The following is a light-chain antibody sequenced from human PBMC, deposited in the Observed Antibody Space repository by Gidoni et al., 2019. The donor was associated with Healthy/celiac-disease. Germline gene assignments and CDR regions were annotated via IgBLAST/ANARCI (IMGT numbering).Light chain of an antibody. CDR1: QSLLDSDDGNTY. CDR2: TLS. V-gene: IGKV2-40*01. Sequence: DIVMTQTPLSLPVTPGEPASISCRSSQSLLDSDDGNTYLDWYLQTPGQSPQLRTYTLSYRASGVPDRFSGSGSGTDFTLKISRVEAEYVGVYYCMQRIEFPWTFGQGTKVEIK. CDR3: MQRIEFPWT. J-gene: IGKJ1*01.